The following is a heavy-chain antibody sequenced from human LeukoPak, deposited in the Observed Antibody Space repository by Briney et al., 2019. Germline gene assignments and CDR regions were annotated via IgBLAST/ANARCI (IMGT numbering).Heavy chain of an antibody. CDR3: ARVGFGEAYYYYYGMDV. D-gene: IGHD3-10*01. CDR2: ISDDGSTT. CDR1: GFNFRNYA. Sequence: PGGSLRLSCAASGFNFRNYAIHWVRQAPAKGPEGVALISDDGSTTYFADSVTGRFTVSRDKSKRTVSLQMNWLRPEDTAVYYCARVGFGEAYYYYYGMDVWGQGTTVTVSS. V-gene: IGHV3-30*04. J-gene: IGHJ6*02.